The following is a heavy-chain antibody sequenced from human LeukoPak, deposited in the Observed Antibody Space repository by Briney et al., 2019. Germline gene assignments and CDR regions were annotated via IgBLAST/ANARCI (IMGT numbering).Heavy chain of an antibody. CDR3: AKDIGNYLYYGMDV. V-gene: IGHV3-9*01. CDR2: ISWNSGSI. Sequence: GRSLRLSCAAPGFTFDDYAMHWVRQAPGKGLEWVSGISWNSGSIGYADSVKGRFTISRDNAKNSLYLQMNSLRAEDTALYYCAKDIGNYLYYGMDVWGQGTTVTVSS. J-gene: IGHJ6*02. D-gene: IGHD1-26*01. CDR1: GFTFDDYA.